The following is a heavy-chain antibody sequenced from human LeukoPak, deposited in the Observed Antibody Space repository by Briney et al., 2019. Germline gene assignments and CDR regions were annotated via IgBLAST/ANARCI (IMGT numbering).Heavy chain of an antibody. V-gene: IGHV3-21*01. Sequence: GGSLRLSCAASGFTFSSYSMNWVRRAPGKGLEWVSSISSSSSYIYYADSVKGRFTISRDNAKNSLYLQMNSLRAEDTAVYYCARAQVLRYFDWLSDAFDIWGQGTMVTVSS. CDR3: ARAQVLRYFDWLSDAFDI. CDR2: ISSSSSYI. D-gene: IGHD3-9*01. J-gene: IGHJ3*02. CDR1: GFTFSSYS.